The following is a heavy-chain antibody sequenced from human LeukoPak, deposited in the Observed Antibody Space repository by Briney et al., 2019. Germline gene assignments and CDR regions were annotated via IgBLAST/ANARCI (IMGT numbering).Heavy chain of an antibody. CDR1: GYTFTSYY. D-gene: IGHD6-13*01. J-gene: IGHJ4*02. Sequence: GASVKVSCKASGYTFTSYYMHWVRQAPGQGLEWMGIINPSGGSTSYGQKFQGRVTMTRDTSTSTVYMELSSLRSEDTAVYYCAIRDPGYSSSLANFDYWGQGTLVTVSS. CDR2: INPSGGST. V-gene: IGHV1-46*03. CDR3: AIRDPGYSSSLANFDY.